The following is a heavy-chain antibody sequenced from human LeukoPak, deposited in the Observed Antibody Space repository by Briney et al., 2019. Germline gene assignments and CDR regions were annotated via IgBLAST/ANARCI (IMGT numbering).Heavy chain of an antibody. D-gene: IGHD1-26*01. CDR3: ARSTSFSGRPLYCFDY. V-gene: IGHV1-69*05. J-gene: IGHJ4*02. Sequence: SVTASFTASGGTFSIYAISWVRQAPGQGLEWMGGIIPIFGTANYAQKFQGRVTMTRDTSTSTVYMYLSSLRSEDTAVYYCARSTSFSGRPLYCFDYWGQGTLVTVSS. CDR2: IIPIFGTA. CDR1: GGTFSIYA.